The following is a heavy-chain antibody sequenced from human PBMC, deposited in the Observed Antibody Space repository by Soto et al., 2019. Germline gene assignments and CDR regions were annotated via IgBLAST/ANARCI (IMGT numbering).Heavy chain of an antibody. V-gene: IGHV4-59*08. D-gene: IGHD3-16*01. CDR3: ARGGDYFDY. J-gene: IGHJ4*02. CDR1: GGSLSSYY. Sequence: SETLSLTCVVSGGSLSSYYWSWIRQPPGKGLEWIGYIYYSGSTYYNPSLKSRVTISVDTSKNQFSLKLSSVTAADTAVYYCARGGDYFDYWGQGTLVTVSS. CDR2: IYYSGST.